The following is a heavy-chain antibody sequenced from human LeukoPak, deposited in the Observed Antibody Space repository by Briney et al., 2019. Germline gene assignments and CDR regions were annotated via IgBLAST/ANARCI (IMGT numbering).Heavy chain of an antibody. J-gene: IGHJ4*02. Sequence: GRSLRLSCAASGFTFSSYAMHWVRQAPGKGLEWVSAISGSGGSTYYADSVKGRFTISRDNSKNTLYLQMNSLRAEDTAVYYCAKPITMVRGVQVSFDYWGQGTLVTVSS. CDR2: ISGSGGST. CDR1: GFTFSSYA. D-gene: IGHD3-10*01. V-gene: IGHV3-23*01. CDR3: AKPITMVRGVQVSFDY.